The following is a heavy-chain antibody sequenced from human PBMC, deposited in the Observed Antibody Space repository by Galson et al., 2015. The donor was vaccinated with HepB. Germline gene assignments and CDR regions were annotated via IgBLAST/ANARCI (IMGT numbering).Heavy chain of an antibody. Sequence: SCKASGYTFTSYGMHWVRQAPGQRLEWMGWISVGNGYTKYSQKFQGRVTITRDTSASTAHMELSSLRSEDTAVYYCARALHRTYSSSWYHYFDYWGQGTLVTVSS. V-gene: IGHV1-3*01. J-gene: IGHJ4*02. CDR3: ARALHRTYSSSWYHYFDY. CDR1: GYTFTSYG. D-gene: IGHD6-13*01. CDR2: ISVGNGYT.